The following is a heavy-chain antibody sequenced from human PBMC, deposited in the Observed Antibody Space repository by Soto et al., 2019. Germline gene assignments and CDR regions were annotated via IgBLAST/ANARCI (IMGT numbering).Heavy chain of an antibody. V-gene: IGHV4-39*01. J-gene: IGHJ4*02. CDR3: VKHNVYYDSSGFSDD. CDR1: GGSIGSSNYY. D-gene: IGHD3-22*01. Sequence: PSKTPSLTCTVSGGSIGSSNYYWGWIRQPPGKGLEWIGTIYYSGSTYYSPSLKSRVTMSVDTSRNRFSLKLTSVTAADTAVYYCVKHNVYYDSSGFSDDWGQGYPVSVS. CDR2: IYYSGST.